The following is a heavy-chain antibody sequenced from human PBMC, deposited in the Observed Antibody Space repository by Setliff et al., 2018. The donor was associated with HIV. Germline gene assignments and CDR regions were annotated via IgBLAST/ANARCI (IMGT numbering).Heavy chain of an antibody. CDR3: ARGLPTHYFGTDNWFDP. Sequence: SETLSLTCTVSGGSMSNYYWSWIRQPPGKRLEWIASIQYSDSSHYNPSLQSRVTISVDTSKNQFSLKMRFVTAADMAVYYCARGLPTHYFGTDNWFDPWGQGTLVTVSS. D-gene: IGHD3-9*01. J-gene: IGHJ5*02. CDR2: IQYSDSS. V-gene: IGHV4-59*12. CDR1: GGSMSNYY.